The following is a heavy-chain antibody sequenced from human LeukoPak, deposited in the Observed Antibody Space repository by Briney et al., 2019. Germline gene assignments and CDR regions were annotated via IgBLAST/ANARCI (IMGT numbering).Heavy chain of an antibody. D-gene: IGHD7-27*01. Sequence: RGSLRPSRAPSVVTPSGISTRAVCQAPGKGLEWVSVIYSGGSTYYADSVKGRFTISRDNSKNTLYLPMNSLRADVSYVYYSASSMGTGYWGQGTLVTVSS. V-gene: IGHV3-53*01. CDR2: IYSGGST. J-gene: IGHJ4*02. CDR1: VVTPSGIS. CDR3: ASSMGTGY.